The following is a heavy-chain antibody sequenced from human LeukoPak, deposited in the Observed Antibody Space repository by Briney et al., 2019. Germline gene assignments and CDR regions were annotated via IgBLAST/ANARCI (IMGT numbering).Heavy chain of an antibody. CDR1: GFIFSSYG. CDR3: EKLPVTTGWAAFDI. Sequence: GGSLRLSCAASGFIFSSYGMSWLRQAPGKGLEWVSGITGSGGSTYYVDSVKGRFTISSDNSKNTLYLQMNSLRAEDTEVYYFEKLPVTTGWAAFDIWGQGTMVTVSS. J-gene: IGHJ3*02. V-gene: IGHV3-23*01. D-gene: IGHD4-17*01. CDR2: ITGSGGST.